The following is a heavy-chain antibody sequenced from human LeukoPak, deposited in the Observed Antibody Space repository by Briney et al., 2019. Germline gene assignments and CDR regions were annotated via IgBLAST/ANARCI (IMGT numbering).Heavy chain of an antibody. CDR1: GGSFSGYY. Sequence: SETLSLTCAVYGGSFSGYYWSWIRQPPGKGLELIGEINHSGSTNYNPSLKSRVTISVDTSKNQFSLKLSSVTAADTAVYYCARGLRRYDFWSGYPRYYFDYWGQGTLVTVSS. J-gene: IGHJ4*02. CDR2: INHSGST. D-gene: IGHD3-3*01. CDR3: ARGLRRYDFWSGYPRYYFDY. V-gene: IGHV4-34*01.